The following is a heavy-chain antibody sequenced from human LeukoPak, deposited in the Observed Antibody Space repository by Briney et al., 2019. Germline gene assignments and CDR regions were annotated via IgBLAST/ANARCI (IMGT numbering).Heavy chain of an antibody. V-gene: IGHV5-51*01. Sequence: GESLKISCKGSGYSFTSYWIGWVRQMPGKGLEWMGIIFPGDSDTRYSPSFQGQVTISADRSINTAYLQWSSLTASDTAMYYCASRPFETTVVPWDFYWGQGTQVTVSS. CDR2: IFPGDSDT. CDR3: ASRPFETTVVPWDFY. J-gene: IGHJ4*02. D-gene: IGHD4-23*01. CDR1: GYSFTSYW.